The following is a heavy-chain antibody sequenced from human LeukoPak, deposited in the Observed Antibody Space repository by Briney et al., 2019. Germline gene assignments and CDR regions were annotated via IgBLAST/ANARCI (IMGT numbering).Heavy chain of an antibody. Sequence: ASVKVSCKASGYTFTSYYMHWVRQAPGQGLEWMGIINPSGGSTSYAQKFQGRVTMTRDMSTSTVYMELSSLRSDDTAVYYCARVASGYSSSWYSLGWGQGTLVTVSS. D-gene: IGHD6-13*01. CDR1: GYTFTSYY. CDR2: INPSGGST. V-gene: IGHV1-46*01. J-gene: IGHJ4*02. CDR3: ARVASGYSSSWYSLG.